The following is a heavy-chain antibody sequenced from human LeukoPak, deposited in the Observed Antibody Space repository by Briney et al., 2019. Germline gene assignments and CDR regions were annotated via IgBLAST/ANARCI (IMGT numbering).Heavy chain of an antibody. CDR1: GGTFSAYF. J-gene: IGHJ3*01. CDR2: INYVGGT. V-gene: IGHV4-34*01. D-gene: IGHD3-16*01. Sequence: PSETLSLTCAVSGGTFSAYFWSWVRQAPGKGPEWIGEINYVGGTNYNPSLKDRVSISSDASKNQFYLELTSVTAADTAVYYCASFYDVYAFDFWGLGTMVTVSS. CDR3: ASFYDVYAFDF.